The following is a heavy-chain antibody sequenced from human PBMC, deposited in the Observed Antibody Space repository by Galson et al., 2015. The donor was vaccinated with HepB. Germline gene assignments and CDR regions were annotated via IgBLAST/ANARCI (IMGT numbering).Heavy chain of an antibody. V-gene: IGHV3-30-3*01. Sequence: SLRLSCAASGFTFSSYAMHWVRQAPGKGLEWVAVISYDGSNKYYADSVKGRFTISRDNSKNTLYLQMNSLRAEDTAVYYCARDRVVTTRYFDYWAREPWSPSPQ. J-gene: IGHJ4*02. D-gene: IGHD4-11*01. CDR1: GFTFSSYA. CDR3: ARDRVVTTRYFDY. CDR2: ISYDGSNK.